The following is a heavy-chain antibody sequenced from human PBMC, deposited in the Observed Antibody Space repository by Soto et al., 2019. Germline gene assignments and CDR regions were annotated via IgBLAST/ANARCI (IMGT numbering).Heavy chain of an antibody. CDR2: IYYSGIT. CDR3: ARGGCSGGSCQALDY. CDR1: GDFLSSYY. D-gene: IGHD2-15*01. Sequence: SETLSLTCTVSGDFLSSYYWSWIRQSPVKGLEWIGYIYYSGITNYNASLKSRVTMSVDTSKNQSSLKLNSVTAADTAVYYCARGGCSGGSCQALDYWGQGTLVTVSS. J-gene: IGHJ4*02. V-gene: IGHV4-59*01.